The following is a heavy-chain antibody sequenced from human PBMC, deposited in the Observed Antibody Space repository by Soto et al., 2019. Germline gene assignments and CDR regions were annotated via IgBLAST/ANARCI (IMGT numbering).Heavy chain of an antibody. CDR3: AHRLTGDYFDS. J-gene: IGHJ4*02. CDR2: IYWDDDK. CDR1: GFSLNTSGVG. D-gene: IGHD3-10*01. Sequence: QITLKESGPPLVKPTQTLTLTCTFSGFSLNTSGVGVGWIRQPPGKALEWLALIYWDDDKRYSPSLKSRLTITKDTSKNQVVLTMTNMDPVDTATYYCAHRLTGDYFDSWGQGTLVTVSS. V-gene: IGHV2-5*02.